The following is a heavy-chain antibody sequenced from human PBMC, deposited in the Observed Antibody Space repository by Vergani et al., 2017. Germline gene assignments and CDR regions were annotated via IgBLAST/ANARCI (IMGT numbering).Heavy chain of an antibody. V-gene: IGHV4-39*01. Sequence: QLHLQESGPGLVKPSETLSLTCTVSGGSITSSSYYWGWIRQPPGKGLECIGNIYHSGGAYYNPSLKCRVTISVDTSKNQFSLEVTSVTAADTAIYFCARTESFILRYFHWALWGRGTLVTVSS. J-gene: IGHJ4*02. CDR3: ARTESFILRYFHWAL. CDR2: IYHSGGA. D-gene: IGHD3-9*01. CDR1: GGSITSSSYY.